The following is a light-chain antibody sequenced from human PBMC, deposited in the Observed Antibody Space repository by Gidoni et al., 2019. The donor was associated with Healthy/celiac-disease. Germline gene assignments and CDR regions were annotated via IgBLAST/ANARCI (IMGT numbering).Light chain of an antibody. CDR3: QQSDSTPLT. J-gene: IGKJ1*01. CDR1: QSISSY. CDR2: AAS. V-gene: IGKV1-39*01. Sequence: DIPMTQSPSSLSASVGDRVTITCRASQSISSYLNWYQQKPGKAPKLLIYAASSLQSGVPSRFSGSGSGTDFTLTISSLQPEDFATYYCQQSDSTPLTFXXXTKVEIK.